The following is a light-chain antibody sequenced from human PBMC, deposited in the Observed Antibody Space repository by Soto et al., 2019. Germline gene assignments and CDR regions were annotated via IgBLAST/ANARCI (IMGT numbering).Light chain of an antibody. V-gene: IGKV3D-20*02. J-gene: IGKJ4*01. CDR2: GAS. CDR3: QQRLSWPLT. Sequence: EIVLTQSPGTLSLSPGERATLSCRASQSVSSSYLAWYQQKPGQAPRLLIYGASSRATGIPDRFSGSGSGTDFTLTISRLEPEDFAVYYCQQRLSWPLTFGGGSKVEIK. CDR1: QSVSSSY.